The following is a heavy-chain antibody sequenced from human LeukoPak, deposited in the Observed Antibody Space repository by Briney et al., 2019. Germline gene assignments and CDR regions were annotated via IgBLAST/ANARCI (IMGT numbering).Heavy chain of an antibody. CDR1: GFTFDDYA. D-gene: IGHD2-15*01. Sequence: PGRPLRLSCAASGFTFDDYAMHWVRQPPGKGLEWVAGISRDSRVTGYADSVKGRFTISRDSGEKFVYLQMNSLRTEDTALYYCAKVIAHLSYAMDVWGQGTTVTVSS. V-gene: IGHV3-9*01. CDR3: AKVIAHLSYAMDV. CDR2: ISRDSRVT. J-gene: IGHJ6*02.